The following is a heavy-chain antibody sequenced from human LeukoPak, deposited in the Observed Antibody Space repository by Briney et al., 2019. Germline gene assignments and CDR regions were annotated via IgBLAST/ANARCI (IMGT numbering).Heavy chain of an antibody. J-gene: IGHJ3*02. D-gene: IGHD3-3*01. Sequence: PGGSLRLSCAASGITFSSYAMHWVRQPPGKGLEWIGSIYYSGSTYHNPSLKSRVTISVDTSKNQFSLKLSSVTAADTAVYYCARSFITIFGVSLGPIDIWGQGTMVTVSS. CDR1: GITFSSYAMH. CDR2: IYYSGST. V-gene: IGHV4-39*01. CDR3: ARSFITIFGVSLGPIDI.